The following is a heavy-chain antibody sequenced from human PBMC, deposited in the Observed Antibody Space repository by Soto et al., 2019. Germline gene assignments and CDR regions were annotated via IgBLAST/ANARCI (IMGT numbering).Heavy chain of an antibody. D-gene: IGHD2-8*01. CDR2: ISGSGGST. J-gene: IGHJ4*02. V-gene: IGHV3-23*01. CDR3: AKDRGGVLAPSYFDN. Sequence: PGVSLRLSCAAAGFTFTDYAMTWVRQAPGKGLDWVSSISGSGGSTYYTDSVKGRFTISRDNSKNTLYLQMHSLRAEDTAVYYCAKDRGGVLAPSYFDNWGQGTLVTVSS. CDR1: GFTFTDYA.